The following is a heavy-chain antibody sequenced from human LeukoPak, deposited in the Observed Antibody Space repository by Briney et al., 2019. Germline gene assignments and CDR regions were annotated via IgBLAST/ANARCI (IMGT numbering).Heavy chain of an antibody. CDR3: AKPPPDIVVVPAGIDY. CDR2: ISGSGGST. J-gene: IGHJ4*02. D-gene: IGHD2-2*01. V-gene: IGHV3-23*01. CDR1: GFTFRTFA. Sequence: GGSLRLSCAASGFTFRTFAMHWVRQAPGKGLEWVSAISGSGGSTYYADSVKGRFTISRDNSKNTLYLQMNSLRAEDTAVYYCAKPPPDIVVVPAGIDYWGQGTLVTVSS.